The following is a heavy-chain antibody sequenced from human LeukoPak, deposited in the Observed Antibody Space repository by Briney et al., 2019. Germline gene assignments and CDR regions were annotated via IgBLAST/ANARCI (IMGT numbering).Heavy chain of an antibody. V-gene: IGHV4-39*07. CDR3: TFNLGSGSYAFDI. J-gene: IGHJ3*02. Sequence: SETLSLTCTVSGGSISSSYYYWGWIRQPPGKGLEWIGSIYYRGSTYYNPSLKSRVTISEDTSKNQFSLKLSSVTAADTAVYYCTFNLGSGSYAFDIWGQGTMVTVSS. D-gene: IGHD3-10*01. CDR2: IYYRGST. CDR1: GGSISSSYYY.